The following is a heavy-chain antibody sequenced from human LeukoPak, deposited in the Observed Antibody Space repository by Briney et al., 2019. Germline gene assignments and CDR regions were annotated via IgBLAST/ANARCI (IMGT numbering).Heavy chain of an antibody. J-gene: IGHJ4*02. CDR3: YSGSTNYNPSLKSRVTISVDTSKNQFSLKLSSVTAADTAVYYCAGAPPRLGSYYFDY. CDR2: IYYSGYH. D-gene: IGHD1-26*01. CDR1: GGSISSYY. Sequence: SETLSLTCTVSGGSISSYYWRWIRQPPGKGLEWIGYIYYSGYHNFNPSLKSRVHILVEKFKKQFSLELESVDASDHGGYIYYSGSTNYNPSLKSRVTISVDTSKNQFSLKLSSVTAADTAVYYCAGAPPRLGSYYFDYWGQGTLVTASS. V-gene: IGHV4-59*01.